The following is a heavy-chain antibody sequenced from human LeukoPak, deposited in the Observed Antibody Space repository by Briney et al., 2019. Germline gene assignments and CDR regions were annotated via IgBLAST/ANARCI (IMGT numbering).Heavy chain of an antibody. CDR2: IKQDGSEK. Sequence: GGSLRLSCAASGFTFSSYSMNWVRRAPGKGLEWVANIKQDGSEKYYVDSVKGRFTISRDNAKNSLYLQMNSLRAEDTAVYYCARNIYYGSGSYYNEVWFDPWGQGTLVTVSS. CDR1: GFTFSSYS. V-gene: IGHV3-7*01. CDR3: ARNIYYGSGSYYNEVWFDP. D-gene: IGHD3-10*01. J-gene: IGHJ5*02.